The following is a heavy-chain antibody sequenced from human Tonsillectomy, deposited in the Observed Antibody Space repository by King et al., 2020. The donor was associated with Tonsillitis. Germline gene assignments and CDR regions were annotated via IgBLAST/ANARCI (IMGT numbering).Heavy chain of an antibody. J-gene: IGHJ4*02. CDR3: AREILDPPRYSYDPKTDYFDY. Sequence: LQLQESGPGLVKPSETLSLTCTVSGGSISSYYWSWIRQPPGKGLEWIGYIYYSGSTNYNTSLKSRVTISVDTSKKQFSLKLSSVTAADTAVYYCAREILDPPRYSYDPKTDYFDYWGQGTLVTVSS. D-gene: IGHD5-18*01. CDR2: IYYSGST. V-gene: IGHV4-59*01. CDR1: GGSISSYY.